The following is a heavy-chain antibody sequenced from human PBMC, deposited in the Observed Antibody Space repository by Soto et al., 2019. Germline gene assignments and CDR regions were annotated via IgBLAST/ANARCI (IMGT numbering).Heavy chain of an antibody. J-gene: IGHJ4*02. CDR1: GFTFIRYA. CDR2: ISGSGGSR. CDR3: AKYDFGYCSGGSCYGWEY. V-gene: IGHV3-23*01. Sequence: EVPLLESGGGLVQPGGSLRLSCTASGFTFIRYAMSWVRQAPGKGPERCSAISGSGGSRDYEDSVKGRFTISRDISEKSLYRQIKSLRAEDTAVYYCAKYDFGYCSGGSCYGWEYRGERTLDTV. D-gene: IGHD2-15*01.